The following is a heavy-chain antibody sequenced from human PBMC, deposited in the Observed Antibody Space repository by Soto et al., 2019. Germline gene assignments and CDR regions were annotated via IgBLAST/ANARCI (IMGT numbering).Heavy chain of an antibody. D-gene: IGHD3-10*01. CDR2: ISAYNGNT. V-gene: IGHV1-18*01. J-gene: IGHJ6*02. CDR3: ATYYYGSGSQDYYGMDV. CDR1: CYTFSSHG. Sequence: GAPGKGSWKGSCYTFSSHGCNWGRQAPGQGLEWMGWISAYNGNTNYAQKLQGRVTMTTDTSTSTAYMELRSLRSDDTAVYYCATYYYGSGSQDYYGMDVWGQGTTVTVS.